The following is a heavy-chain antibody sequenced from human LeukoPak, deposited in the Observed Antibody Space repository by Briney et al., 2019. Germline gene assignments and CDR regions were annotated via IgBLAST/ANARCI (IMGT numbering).Heavy chain of an antibody. CDR2: IIPIFGTA. V-gene: IGHV1-69*13. D-gene: IGHD3-22*01. Sequence: ASVKVSCKASGGTFSSYAISWVRQAPGQGLEWVGGIIPIFGTANYAQKFQGRVTITADESTSTAYMELSSLRSEDTAVYYCASHYYDSSGYYYGFDYWGQGTLVTVSS. CDR3: ASHYYDSSGYYYGFDY. CDR1: GGTFSSYA. J-gene: IGHJ4*02.